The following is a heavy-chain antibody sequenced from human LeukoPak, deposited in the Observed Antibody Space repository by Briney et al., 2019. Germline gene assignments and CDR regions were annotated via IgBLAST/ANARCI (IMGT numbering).Heavy chain of an antibody. CDR3: ARDGALGPAGYCSSTSCRSGGIDY. J-gene: IGHJ4*02. CDR2: ISAYNGNT. D-gene: IGHD2-2*01. Sequence: ASVKVSCKASGYIFTSYGISWVRQAPGQGLEWMGWISAYNGNTNYAQKLQGRVTMTTDTSTSTAYMELRSLRSDDTAVYYCARDGALGPAGYCSSTSCRSGGIDYWGQGTLVTVSS. V-gene: IGHV1-18*04. CDR1: GYIFTSYG.